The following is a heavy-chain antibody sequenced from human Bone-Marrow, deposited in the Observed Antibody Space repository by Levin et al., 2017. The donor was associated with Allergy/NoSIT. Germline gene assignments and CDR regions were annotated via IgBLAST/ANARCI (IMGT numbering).Heavy chain of an antibody. CDR1: GFSFSDYY. J-gene: IGHJ5*02. Sequence: HGESLKISCAVSGFSFSDYYMAWIRQAPGKGLEWISYISSRGTTQYYADSVRGRFAISRDNAQNSLYLEMHNLGADDSAVYYCARDGRKSSVGWFDPWGQGTLVNVSS. CDR3: ARDGRKSSVGWFDP. V-gene: IGHV3-11*01. D-gene: IGHD1-26*01. CDR2: ISSRGTTQ.